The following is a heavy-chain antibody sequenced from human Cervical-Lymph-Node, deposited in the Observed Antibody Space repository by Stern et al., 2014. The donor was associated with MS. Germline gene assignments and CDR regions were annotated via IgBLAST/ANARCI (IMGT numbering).Heavy chain of an antibody. CDR3: ARSRDAYSPLAY. V-gene: IGHV4-59*01. J-gene: IGHJ4*02. CDR2: IYYSGST. CDR1: GGSISGYD. Sequence: VQLVESGPGLVKPSETLSLTCTVSGGSISGYDYSWIRQPPGKGLEWIGHIYYSGSTNYIPSLKSRVSISIDTPKNQFSLKLSSVTAADTAVYYCARSRDAYSPLAYWGQGALVTVSS. D-gene: IGHD5-24*01.